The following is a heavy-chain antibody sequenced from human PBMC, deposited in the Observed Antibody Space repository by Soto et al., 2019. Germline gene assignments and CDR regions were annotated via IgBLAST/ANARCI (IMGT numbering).Heavy chain of an antibody. CDR2: ISTSSSTI. J-gene: IGHJ4*02. Sequence: GGSLRLSCAASGLTFSTYGMHWVRQAPGKGLEWVSYISTSSSTIYYADSVKGRFTISRDDAKNSLYLQMNSLRDEDTAVYYCARDKPSRWWGQGTLVTVSS. CDR3: ARDKPSRW. CDR1: GLTFSTYG. V-gene: IGHV3-48*02.